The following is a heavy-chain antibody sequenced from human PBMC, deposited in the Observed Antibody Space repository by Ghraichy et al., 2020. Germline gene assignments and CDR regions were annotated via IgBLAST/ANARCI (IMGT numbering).Heavy chain of an antibody. CDR2: IDSDGSTT. Sequence: GGSLRLSCAASGFTFNSYWMHWVRQAPGKGLMWVPRIDSDGSTTNYADSVKGRFTISRDNAKNTLYLQMNSLRAEDTAVYYCARGIYSSSPKTAGYWGQGTLVTVSS. CDR3: ARGIYSSSPKTAGY. D-gene: IGHD6-6*01. V-gene: IGHV3-74*01. J-gene: IGHJ4*02. CDR1: GFTFNSYW.